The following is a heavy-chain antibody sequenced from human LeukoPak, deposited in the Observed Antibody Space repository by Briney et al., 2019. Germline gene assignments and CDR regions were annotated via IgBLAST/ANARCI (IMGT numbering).Heavy chain of an antibody. V-gene: IGHV7-4-1*02. Sequence: ASVKVSCKASGYSFTSYAMNWVRQAPGQGLEWMGWINTNTGNPTYAQGFTGRCVFSLDTSVSTAYLQISSLKAEDTAVYYCARVYVVGTSWPLGMDVWGQGTTVTVSS. D-gene: IGHD6-13*01. CDR3: ARVYVVGTSWPLGMDV. CDR1: GYSFTSYA. CDR2: INTNTGNP. J-gene: IGHJ6*02.